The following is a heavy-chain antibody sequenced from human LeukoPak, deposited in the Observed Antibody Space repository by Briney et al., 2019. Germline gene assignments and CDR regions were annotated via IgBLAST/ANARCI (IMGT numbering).Heavy chain of an antibody. CDR2: TYYRSKCYN. V-gene: IGHV6-1*01. Sequence: SQTLSLTCAVSGDSVSSNSAAWNWIRQSPSRGLEWLGRTYYRSKCYNDYAVSVKSRITINPDSSKNQFSLQLNYVTPEETAVYYCARSRTVAGYYFDYWGQGTLVTVAS. D-gene: IGHD6-19*01. CDR1: GDSVSSNSAA. J-gene: IGHJ4*02. CDR3: ARSRTVAGYYFDY.